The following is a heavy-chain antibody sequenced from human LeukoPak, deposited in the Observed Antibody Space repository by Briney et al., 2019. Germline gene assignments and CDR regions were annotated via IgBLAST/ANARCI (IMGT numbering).Heavy chain of an antibody. CDR2: ISYDGSIN. J-gene: IGHJ5*02. Sequence: PGGSLRLSCAASGFTFSGYAMHWVRQAPGKGLEWMTIISYDGSINYYADSVKGRFTVSRDNSQNTLYLQMNSLRPEDTAVYYCARDLDVSGSFYLDPWGQGTLVTVSS. CDR1: GFTFSGYA. V-gene: IGHV3-30-3*01. CDR3: ARDLDVSGSFYLDP. D-gene: IGHD3-10*01.